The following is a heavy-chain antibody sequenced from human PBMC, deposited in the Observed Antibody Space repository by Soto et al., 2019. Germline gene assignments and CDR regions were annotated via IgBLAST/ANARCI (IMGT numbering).Heavy chain of an antibody. CDR2: IYYSGST. J-gene: IGHJ4*02. CDR3: ARLVNRSGYDYPIDY. V-gene: IGHV4-59*08. D-gene: IGHD5-12*01. Sequence: SETLSLTCTVSGGSISSYYWSWIRQPPGKGLEWIGYIYYSGSTNYNPSLKSRVTISVDTSKNQFSLKLSSVSAADTAVYYCARLVNRSGYDYPIDYWGQGTLVTVSS. CDR1: GGSISSYY.